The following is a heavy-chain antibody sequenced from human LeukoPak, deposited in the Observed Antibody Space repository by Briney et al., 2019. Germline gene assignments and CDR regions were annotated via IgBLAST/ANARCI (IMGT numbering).Heavy chain of an antibody. D-gene: IGHD2-2*01. CDR1: GYTFTIYY. J-gene: IGHJ4*02. V-gene: IGHV1-46*01. CDR2: MNPSGGRR. Sequence: ASVTVSFTGSGYTFTIYYMHWVRQAPGQGQGWVGIMNPSGGRRSYSKKFQGRGTITRDTSTTTVYMELSSLRSEDTAVYYCARGLARRSWVVPAAHVIYYFDYWGQGTLVTVSS. CDR3: ARGLARRSWVVPAAHVIYYFDY.